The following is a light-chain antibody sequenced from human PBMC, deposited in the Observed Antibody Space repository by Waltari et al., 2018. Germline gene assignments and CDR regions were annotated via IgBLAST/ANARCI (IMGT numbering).Light chain of an antibody. Sequence: AIQMTQSPSSLSASVGDRVTITCQASQGIRNDLGWYQQKPGKAPELLIYAASTLQSGVPSRFSGSGSGTDFTLTISSLQPEDFATYYCLQDFNYPRTFGQGTKVEIK. CDR2: AAS. J-gene: IGKJ1*01. CDR3: LQDFNYPRT. V-gene: IGKV1-6*01. CDR1: QGIRND.